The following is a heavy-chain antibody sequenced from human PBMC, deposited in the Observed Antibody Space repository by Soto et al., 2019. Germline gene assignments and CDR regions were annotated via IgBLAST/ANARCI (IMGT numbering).Heavy chain of an antibody. CDR1: GGTFSNFV. D-gene: IGHD2-21*01. J-gene: IGHJ4*02. CDR3: ARAPILVGETTYENYFDY. CDR2: NIPIFGTA. V-gene: IGHV1-69*01. Sequence: QVQLVQSGAEEEKPGSSVKVSCKASGGTFSNFVISWVRQAPGQGLEWMGGNIPIFGTANYAQKFQGRVTIIADESTGTTYMELTSLRSDDTAVYYCARAPILVGETTYENYFDYWGQGTLVTVSS.